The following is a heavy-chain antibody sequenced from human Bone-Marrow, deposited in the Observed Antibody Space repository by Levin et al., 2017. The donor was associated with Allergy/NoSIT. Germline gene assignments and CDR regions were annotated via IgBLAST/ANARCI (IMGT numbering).Heavy chain of an antibody. V-gene: IGHV5-51*01. D-gene: IGHD6-13*01. J-gene: IGHJ4*02. CDR2: IFPGDSDT. CDR3: ARANSGSWYFEY. CDR1: GYFLSDYW. Sequence: GESLKISCKGSGYFLSDYWMAWVRQMPGKGLEWMGVIFPGDSDTRYSPSFQGQVTISVDKSINTAYLQWSSLRASDTAMYYCARANSGSWYFEYWGQGTQITVSS.